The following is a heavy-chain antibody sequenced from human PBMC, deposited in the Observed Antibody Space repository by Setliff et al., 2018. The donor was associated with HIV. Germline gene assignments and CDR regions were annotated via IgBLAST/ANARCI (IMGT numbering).Heavy chain of an antibody. CDR3: ARRAGFSEGSGYWFY. CDR1: GGSVSSSSYF. Sequence: SETLSLTCTVSGGSVSSSSYFWGWSRQPPGTGLEWIGNIYYSGNTFYNPSLKSRVSISGDTSKNQFALKLSSVTAADTGVYSCARRAGFSEGSGYWFYWGQGTLVTVSS. J-gene: IGHJ4*02. CDR2: IYYSGNT. D-gene: IGHD3-22*01. V-gene: IGHV4-39*01.